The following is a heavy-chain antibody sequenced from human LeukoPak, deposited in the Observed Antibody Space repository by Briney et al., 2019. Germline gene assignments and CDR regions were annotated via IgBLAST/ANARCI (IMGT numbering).Heavy chain of an antibody. V-gene: IGHV1-2*02. J-gene: IGHJ4*02. Sequence: ASVKVSCKASGYTFTGYHVHWVRQARGQGLEWMGWINPNTGGTNHAQKFQGRVTMTRDTSINTVYMELSSLRSDDTAVYYCARHMFGIVSTHLGYWGRGTLVTVSS. CDR3: ARHMFGIVSTHLGY. D-gene: IGHD5/OR15-5a*01. CDR1: GYTFTGYH. CDR2: INPNTGGT.